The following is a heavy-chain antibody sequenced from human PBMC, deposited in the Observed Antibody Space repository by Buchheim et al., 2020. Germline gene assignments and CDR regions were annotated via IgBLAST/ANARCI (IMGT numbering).Heavy chain of an antibody. V-gene: IGHV4-34*01. J-gene: IGHJ6*02. CDR2: INHGEST. Sequence: QVQLQQWGAGLLKPSGTLSLTCAVYGGSFSGYYWSWIRQPPGKGLEWIGEINHGESTNYNPSLKSRVTISVDTSKNQFSLKLSSVTAADTAVYYCARGPQWLARYYYYGMDVWGQGTT. D-gene: IGHD6-19*01. CDR1: GGSFSGYY. CDR3: ARGPQWLARYYYYGMDV.